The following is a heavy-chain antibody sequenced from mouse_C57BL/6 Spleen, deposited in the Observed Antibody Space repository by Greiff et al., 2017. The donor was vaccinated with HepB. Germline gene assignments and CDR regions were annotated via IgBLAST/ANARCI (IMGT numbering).Heavy chain of an antibody. V-gene: IGHV2-2*01. CDR2: ICSGGST. D-gene: IGHD2-3*01. CDR1: GFSLNSYG. J-gene: IGHJ1*03. CDR3: ARNCPRDVYYVDCYFAV. Sequence: QVQLQQSGPGLVQPSQSLSITCTVSGFSLNSYGVHWVRQSPGKGLEWLGVICSGGSTDYNAACISRLSISKDNSKSQVFFKMNTLQADDTAIYYCARNCPRDVYYVDCYFAVWGTGTTVTVSS.